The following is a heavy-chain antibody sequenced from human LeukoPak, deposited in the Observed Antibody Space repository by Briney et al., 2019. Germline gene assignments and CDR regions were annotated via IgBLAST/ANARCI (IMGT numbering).Heavy chain of an antibody. CDR2: IYYSGDT. Sequence: SETLSLTCTVSGGFVSTIDYYWGWIRQPPGKELEWIGSIYYSGDTYYNPSLKSRVTISLDTSKNQFSLKLTSVTAADTAMYYCVTYGSRTWYIFDYWGQGTLVTVSS. CDR3: VTYGSRTWYIFDY. V-gene: IGHV4-39*07. D-gene: IGHD3-10*01. CDR1: GGFVSTIDYY. J-gene: IGHJ4*02.